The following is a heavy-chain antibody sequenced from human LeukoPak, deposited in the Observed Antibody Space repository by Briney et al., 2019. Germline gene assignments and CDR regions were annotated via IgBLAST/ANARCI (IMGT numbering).Heavy chain of an antibody. J-gene: IGHJ4*02. CDR2: IMPMFGKA. CDR1: GGTFSSYD. D-gene: IGHD2-2*01. CDR3: AGGRTDIVVVPATLRNYYFDY. Sequence: ASVTVSCKASGGTFSSYDISWVRQAPGQGLEWMGGIMPMFGKANYAQKFQGRVTTTADKATSTAYMELSSLRSEDTAVYYCAGGRTDIVVVPATLRNYYFDYWGQGTLVTVSS. V-gene: IGHV1-69*06.